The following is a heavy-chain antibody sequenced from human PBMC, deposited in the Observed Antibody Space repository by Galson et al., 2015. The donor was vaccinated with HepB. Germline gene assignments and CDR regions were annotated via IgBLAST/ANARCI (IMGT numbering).Heavy chain of an antibody. Sequence: SEPLSLTCAVYGGSLSGYYWSWIRQPPGKGLEWIGEINHSGSTNYNPSLKSRVTISVDTSKNQFSLKLSSVTAADTAVYYCARVKPELGSGSDSYYYYYGMDVWGQGTTVTVSS. CDR2: INHSGST. CDR1: GGSLSGYY. J-gene: IGHJ6*02. CDR3: ARVKPELGSGSDSYYYYYGMDV. D-gene: IGHD3-10*01. V-gene: IGHV4-34*01.